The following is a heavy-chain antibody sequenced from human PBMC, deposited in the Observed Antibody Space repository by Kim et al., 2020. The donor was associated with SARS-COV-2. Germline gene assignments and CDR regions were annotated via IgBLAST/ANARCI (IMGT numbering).Heavy chain of an antibody. CDR3: ARVRSARRLLDYYYMDV. CDR2: MNPNSGNT. D-gene: IGHD6-6*01. CDR1: GYTFTSYD. V-gene: IGHV1-8*01. Sequence: ASVKVSCKASGYTFTSYDINWVRQATGQGLEWMRWMNPNSGNTGYAQKFQGRVTMTRNTSISTAYMELSSLRSEDTAVYYCARVRSARRLLDYYYMDVWGKGTTVTVSS. J-gene: IGHJ6*03.